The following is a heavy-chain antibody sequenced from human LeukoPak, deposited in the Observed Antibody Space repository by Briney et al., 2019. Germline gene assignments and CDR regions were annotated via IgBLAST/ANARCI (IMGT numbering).Heavy chain of an antibody. CDR3: ARDYDYVWGSYDHDAFDI. Sequence: GGSLRLSCAASGFTFSSYEMNWVRQAPGKGLEWVSYISSSGSTIYYADSVKGRFTISRDNAKNSLYLQMNILRAEDTAVYYCARDYDYVWGSYDHDAFDIWGQGTMVTVSS. D-gene: IGHD3-16*01. J-gene: IGHJ3*02. CDR1: GFTFSSYE. CDR2: ISSSGSTI. V-gene: IGHV3-48*03.